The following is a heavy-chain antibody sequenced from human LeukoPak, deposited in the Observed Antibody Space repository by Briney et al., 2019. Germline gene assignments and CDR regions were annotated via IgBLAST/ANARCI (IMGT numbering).Heavy chain of an antibody. CDR1: GYTFTGYY. Sequence: ASVKVSCKASGYTFTGYYMHWVRQAPGQGLEWMGRINPNSGGTNYAQEFQGRVTMTRDTSISTAYMELSRLRSDDTAVYYCARSVVVVVAATHFDYWGQGTLVTVSS. CDR2: INPNSGGT. V-gene: IGHV1-2*06. D-gene: IGHD2-15*01. CDR3: ARSVVVVVAATHFDY. J-gene: IGHJ4*02.